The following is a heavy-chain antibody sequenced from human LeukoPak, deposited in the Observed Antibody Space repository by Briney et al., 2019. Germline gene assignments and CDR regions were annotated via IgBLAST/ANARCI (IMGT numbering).Heavy chain of an antibody. CDR1: GATFSSYA. D-gene: IGHD6-6*01. CDR2: IIPILGIA. CDR3: ARDHAEYSRSHIPYFDY. J-gene: IGHJ4*02. Sequence: GASVKVSCKASGATFSSYAISWVRQAPGQGLEWMGRIIPILGIANYAQKFQGRVTITTDESTSTAYMELSSLRSEDTAVYYCARDHAEYSRSHIPYFDYWGQGTLVTVSS. V-gene: IGHV1-69*04.